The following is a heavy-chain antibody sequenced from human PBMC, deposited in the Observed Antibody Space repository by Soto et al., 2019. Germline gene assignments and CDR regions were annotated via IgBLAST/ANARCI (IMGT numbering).Heavy chain of an antibody. D-gene: IGHD1-26*01. V-gene: IGHV1-69*12. J-gene: IGHJ4*02. CDR3: ARGGPENDY. CDR1: GGTFSSYA. Sequence: QVQLVQSGAEVKKPGSSVKVSCKASGGTFSSYALSWVRQAPGQGLEWMGRIIPMSGATNYAQKFQGRVTFTADESTNTAYLELTSLRSEDTAVYYCARGGPENDYWGQGTLVTVSS. CDR2: IIPMSGAT.